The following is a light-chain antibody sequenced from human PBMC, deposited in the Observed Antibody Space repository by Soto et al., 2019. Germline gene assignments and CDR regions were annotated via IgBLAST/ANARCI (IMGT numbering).Light chain of an antibody. CDR1: QSVSDY. CDR2: GAS. J-gene: IGKJ4*01. CDR3: QQRSKLPRT. Sequence: EITLTQSPGTLSLSPGERATLSCRASQSVSDYLAWYQQKAGQPPRVLIYGASNRATDIPARFSGSGSGTDFTLTISRLEPEDSAVYYCQQRSKLPRTFGCGTRLEIK. V-gene: IGKV3-11*01.